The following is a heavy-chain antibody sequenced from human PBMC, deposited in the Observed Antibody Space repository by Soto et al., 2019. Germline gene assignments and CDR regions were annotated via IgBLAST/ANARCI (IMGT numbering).Heavy chain of an antibody. CDR2: VNGDGSTT. Sequence: EVQLVESGGGLVQPGGSLRLSCAASGFTFYNYSVHWVRQAPGKGLVWVSRVNGDGSTTNYADSVKGRFTISRDNARNMVFLQMNNLGVEDAAVYYCTMELRSYYGIDVWGQGTTVTVSS. CDR3: TMELRSYYGIDV. D-gene: IGHD3-10*01. CDR1: GFTFYNYS. V-gene: IGHV3-74*01. J-gene: IGHJ6*02.